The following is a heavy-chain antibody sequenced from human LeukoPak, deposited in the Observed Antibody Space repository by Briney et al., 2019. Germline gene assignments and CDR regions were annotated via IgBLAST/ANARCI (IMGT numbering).Heavy chain of an antibody. CDR2: ISYVGDIT. CDR3: ARDSTYYYASGSSDPHYFDY. J-gene: IGHJ4*02. D-gene: IGHD3-10*01. V-gene: IGHV3-30*01. CDR1: GFTSSSYA. Sequence: GRSLRLSCAASGFTSSSYAIHWVRQAPDKGLEWVAVISYVGDITNYADSVKVRFTISRTNSKTTLYLRLNILRPEDAPGYYCARDSTYYYASGSSDPHYFDYWGQGTLVTVSS.